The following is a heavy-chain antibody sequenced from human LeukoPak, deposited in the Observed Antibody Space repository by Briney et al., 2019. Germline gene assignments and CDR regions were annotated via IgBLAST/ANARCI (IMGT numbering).Heavy chain of an antibody. D-gene: IGHD6-19*01. CDR3: AKAMAGSTYYFDS. V-gene: IGHV3-23*01. CDR2: ISASGGST. CDR1: GFTFRSYA. Sequence: GGSLRLSCAPSGFTFRSYAMNWVRQAAGQGLEWVSAISASGGSTYYADSVKGRFTISRDTSKNTLYLQMSSLRGEDTAVYYCAKAMAGSTYYFDSWGQGTLVTVSS. J-gene: IGHJ4*02.